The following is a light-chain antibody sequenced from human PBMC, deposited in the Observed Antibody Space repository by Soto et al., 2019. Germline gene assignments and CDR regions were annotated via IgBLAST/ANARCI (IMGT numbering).Light chain of an antibody. CDR1: QSISNF. J-gene: IGKJ2*01. Sequence: DIQMTQSPSSLSASVGDRVTITCRASQSISNFLNWYQQKPGKAPKLLIYGASTLQSGVPSRFSGGGSGTDFTLTISRLQPEDFATYYCQQTYSTPGYTFAQGNKLEIK. CDR3: QQTYSTPGYT. V-gene: IGKV1-39*01. CDR2: GAS.